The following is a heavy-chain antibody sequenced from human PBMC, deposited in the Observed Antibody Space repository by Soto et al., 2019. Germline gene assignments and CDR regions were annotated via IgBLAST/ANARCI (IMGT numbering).Heavy chain of an antibody. J-gene: IGHJ5*01. CDR3: ARVGWGGDS. CDR1: GGSDSSGPDH. V-gene: IGHV4-61*01. D-gene: IGHD7-27*01. Sequence: QVQLQESGPGLVKPSETLSLTCSGSGGSDSSGPDHWSWIRQAPGKGLEWIGFRSYSESPDYNPSFKSRVVISIDRPNNQLSLELKSGTAADTAVYFCARVGWGGDSWGQGTLVIVSA. CDR2: RSYSESP.